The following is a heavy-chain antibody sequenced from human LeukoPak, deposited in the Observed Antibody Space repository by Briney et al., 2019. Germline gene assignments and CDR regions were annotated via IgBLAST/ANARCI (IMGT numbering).Heavy chain of an antibody. D-gene: IGHD6-6*01. CDR3: ARDGGSSFFYYYYYMDV. J-gene: IGHJ6*03. CDR1: GFTFSSYA. V-gene: IGHV3-23*01. Sequence: GGSLRLSCAASGFTFSSYAMSWIRQAPGKGLEWVSGVSGSGGSTSYADSVKGRFTISRDNSKNTLYLQMNSLRAEDTAVYYCARDGGSSFFYYYYYMDVWGKGTTVTVSS. CDR2: VSGSGGST.